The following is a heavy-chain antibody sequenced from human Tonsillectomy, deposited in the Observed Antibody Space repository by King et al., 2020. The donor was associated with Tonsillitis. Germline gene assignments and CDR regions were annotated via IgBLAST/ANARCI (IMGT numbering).Heavy chain of an antibody. CDR2: ISYDGSNK. D-gene: IGHD4/OR15-4a*01. CDR1: GFTFYSYD. V-gene: IGHV3-33*05. Sequence: QLVQSGXGVVQPGRSLRLSCAASGFTFYSYDMHWVRQAPGKGLEWVAVISYDGSNKYYVDSVKGRFTISRDNSKNMLYLQMNSLRAEDTAVYFCARDRXDYIFXYWGXGTLVTVSS. J-gene: IGHJ4*01. CDR3: ARDRXDYIFXY.